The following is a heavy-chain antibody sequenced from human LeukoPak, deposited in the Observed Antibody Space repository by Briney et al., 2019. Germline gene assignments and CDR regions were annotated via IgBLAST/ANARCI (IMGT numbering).Heavy chain of an antibody. D-gene: IGHD3-10*01. CDR3: ATDLRSMVRGVLDY. CDR1: GYTLTELS. Sequence: ASVKVSCKVSGYTLTELSMHWVRQAPGKGLEWMGGFDPEDGETIYAQKFQGRVTMTEDTSTDTAYMELSSLRSEDTAVYYCATDLRSMVRGVLDYWGQGTLVTVSS. J-gene: IGHJ4*02. V-gene: IGHV1-24*01. CDR2: FDPEDGET.